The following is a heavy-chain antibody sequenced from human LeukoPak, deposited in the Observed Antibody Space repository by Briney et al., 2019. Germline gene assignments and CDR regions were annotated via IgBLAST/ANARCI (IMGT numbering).Heavy chain of an antibody. CDR3: ARSHYYDSSGYFSYYYGLDV. Sequence: AGGSPRLSCAASGFTFSSYWMHWVRQAPGKGLVWVSRINSDGSSIRYADSVKGRFTISRDNAKNTLDLQMNSLRAEDTAVYYCARSHYYDSSGYFSYYYGLDVWGQGTTVTVSS. V-gene: IGHV3-74*01. CDR2: INSDGSSI. D-gene: IGHD3-22*01. CDR1: GFTFSSYW. J-gene: IGHJ6*02.